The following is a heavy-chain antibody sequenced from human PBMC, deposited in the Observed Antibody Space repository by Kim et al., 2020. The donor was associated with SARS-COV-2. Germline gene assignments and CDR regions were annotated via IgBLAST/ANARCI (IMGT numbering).Heavy chain of an antibody. J-gene: IGHJ5*02. V-gene: IGHV3-49*02. D-gene: IGHD3-22*01. CDR3: ARDRDYYDSSGSGWFDP. Sequence: VKGRFSIARDDSKSIAYLQMSSLKTEDTAVYYCARDRDYYDSSGSGWFDPWGQGTLVTVSS.